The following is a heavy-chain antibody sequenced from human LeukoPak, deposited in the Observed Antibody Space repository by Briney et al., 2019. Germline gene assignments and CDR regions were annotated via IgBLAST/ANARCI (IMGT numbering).Heavy chain of an antibody. CDR2: INPSGGNT. V-gene: IGHV1-46*01. J-gene: IGHJ4*02. CDR3: ARDPGITGTQELDY. CDR1: GYTFTSYY. D-gene: IGHD1-7*01. Sequence: ASVKVSCKASGYTFTSYYMHWVRQATGQGLEWMGIINPSGGNTSSAQKFQGRITMTRNTSTSTAYMELSSLRSDDTAVYYCARDPGITGTQELDYWGQGNLVTVSS.